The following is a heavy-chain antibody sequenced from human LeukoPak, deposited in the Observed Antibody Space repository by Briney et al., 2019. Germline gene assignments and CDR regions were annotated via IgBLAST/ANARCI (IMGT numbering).Heavy chain of an antibody. V-gene: IGHV1-69*01. Sequence: ASVKVSRKASGGTFSSYAISWVRQAPGQGLEWMGGIIPIFGTANYAQKFQGRVTITADESTSTAYMELSSLRSEDTAVYYCARDAVADSTGRPYRTDYYYYYGMDVWGQGTTVTVSS. CDR1: GGTFSSYA. J-gene: IGHJ6*02. CDR2: IIPIFGTA. D-gene: IGHD6-19*01. CDR3: ARDAVADSTGRPYRTDYYYYYGMDV.